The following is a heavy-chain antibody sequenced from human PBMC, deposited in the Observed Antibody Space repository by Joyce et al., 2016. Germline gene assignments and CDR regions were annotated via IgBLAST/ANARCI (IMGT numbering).Heavy chain of an antibody. V-gene: IGHV4-30-2*01. D-gene: IGHD3-10*01. J-gene: IGHJ4*02. CDR1: GDSFTTGGYA. CDR2: IYHSGNT. Sequence: QLLLQESGPGLVKTSQTLSLTCAVSGDSFTTGGYAGNWIRQPPGKGLEWIGDIYHSGNTHFTPSLQSRVTISLDRSKSQFSLKLSSVTAADTAVYYCARAPRGPGYFDSWGQGTLVTVSS. CDR3: ARAPRGPGYFDS.